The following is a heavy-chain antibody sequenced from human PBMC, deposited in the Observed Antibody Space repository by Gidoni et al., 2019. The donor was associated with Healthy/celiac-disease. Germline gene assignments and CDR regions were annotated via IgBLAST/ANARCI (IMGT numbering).Heavy chain of an antibody. D-gene: IGHD5-12*01. Sequence: EVQLLESGGGLVQPGGSLRLSCAASGFTFSSYAMSWGRQAPGKGLEWVSAISGSGGSTYYADSVKGRFTISRDNSKNTLYLQMNSLRAEDTAVYYCAKLGYSGYGRFEYWGQGTLVTVSS. CDR1: GFTFSSYA. CDR2: ISGSGGST. J-gene: IGHJ4*02. V-gene: IGHV3-23*01. CDR3: AKLGYSGYGRFEY.